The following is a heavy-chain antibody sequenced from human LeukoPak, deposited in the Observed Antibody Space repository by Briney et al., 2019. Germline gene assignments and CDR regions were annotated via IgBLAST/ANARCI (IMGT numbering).Heavy chain of an antibody. D-gene: IGHD2-15*01. J-gene: IGHJ5*02. V-gene: IGHV4-38-2*01. CDR1: GYSISTGYH. CDR3: ARTRYCSGATCYSPELFNS. Sequence: PSETLSLTCARSGYSISTGYHWDWIRQSPGTGLEWIGSTYHSGNTYYNPSLKSRVTISMDTSMNQFSLQVTSVTAADTAVYYCARTRYCSGATCYSPELFNSWGQGTLVTVSS. CDR2: TYHSGNT.